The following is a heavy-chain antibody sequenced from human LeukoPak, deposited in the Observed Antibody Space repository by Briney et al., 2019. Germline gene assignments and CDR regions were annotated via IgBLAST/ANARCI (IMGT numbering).Heavy chain of an antibody. CDR2: INGDGSNV. CDR1: GFVFSDYY. V-gene: IGHV3-74*01. D-gene: IGHD6-13*01. CDR3: ARVTGIAAAVGVGFDY. J-gene: IGHJ4*02. Sequence: GGSLRLSCAASGFVFSDYYMHWVRQAPGKGLVWVSHINGDGSNVNYADSVKGRFTISRDNAKNSLYLQMNSLRAEDTAVYYCARVTGIAAAVGVGFDYWGQGTLVTVSS.